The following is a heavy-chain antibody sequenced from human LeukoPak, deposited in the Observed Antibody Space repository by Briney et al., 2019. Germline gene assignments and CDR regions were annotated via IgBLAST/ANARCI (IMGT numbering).Heavy chain of an antibody. V-gene: IGHV3-23*01. D-gene: IGHD6-13*01. CDR3: DALTGIAAAGS. CDR2: ISGSGGGT. J-gene: IGHJ4*02. CDR1: GFTFSSYA. Sequence: SGGSLRLSCAASGFTFSSYAMSWVRQAPGKGLEWVSAISGSGGGTYYADSVKGRFTISRDNSKNTLYLQMNSLRAEDTAVYYCDALTGIAAAGSWGQGTPVTVSS.